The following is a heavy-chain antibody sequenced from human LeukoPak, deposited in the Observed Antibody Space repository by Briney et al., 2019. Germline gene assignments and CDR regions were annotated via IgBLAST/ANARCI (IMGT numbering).Heavy chain of an antibody. CDR1: GFIFSSYA. CDR3: ARGVEPLAANTLAY. D-gene: IGHD1-14*01. J-gene: IGHJ4*02. V-gene: IGHV3-23*01. Sequence: GGSLRLSCAASGFIFSSYAMSWVRQAPGKGLEWVSTISGSGGSTYYADSVKGRFTISRDNSKNTVYLQMNSLRAEDTAVYYCARGVEPLAANTLAYWGQGTLVTVSS. CDR2: ISGSGGST.